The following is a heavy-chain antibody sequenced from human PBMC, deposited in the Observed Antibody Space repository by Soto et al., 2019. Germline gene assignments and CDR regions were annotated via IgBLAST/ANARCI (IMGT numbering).Heavy chain of an antibody. V-gene: IGHV3-64*01. CDR3: AKDGPYYYGSGSYYGVYY. CDR1: GFTFSSYA. J-gene: IGHJ4*02. CDR2: ISPDGRNT. Sequence: EVQLVESGGGLVQPGGSLRLSCAASGFTFSSYAMHWVRQAPGKGLEYVSAISPDGRNTYYANSVKGRFTISRDNSKDTLYLQMGGLRAEEMAVYYCAKDGPYYYGSGSYYGVYYWGQGTLVTVSS. D-gene: IGHD3-10*01.